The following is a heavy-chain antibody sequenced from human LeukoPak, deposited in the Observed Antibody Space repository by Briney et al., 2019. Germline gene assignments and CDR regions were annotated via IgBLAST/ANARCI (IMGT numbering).Heavy chain of an antibody. CDR2: ISPRSGDT. CDR1: GYSFTDYY. D-gene: IGHD3-10*01. J-gene: IGHJ4*02. CDR3: ARGREIHGGSDTKLDDY. V-gene: IGHV1-2*02. Sequence: ASVKVSCKASGYSFTDYYMHWVRQAPGQGLEWMGWISPRSGDTSYAQKFQGRVTITRDTSINTVDMDLGGLTSDDTAVFYCARGREIHGGSDTKLDDYWGQGTLVTVSS.